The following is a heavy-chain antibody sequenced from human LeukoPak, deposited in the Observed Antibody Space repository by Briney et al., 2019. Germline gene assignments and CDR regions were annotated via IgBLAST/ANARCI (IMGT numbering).Heavy chain of an antibody. CDR1: GFTVSSNY. J-gene: IGHJ6*03. CDR3: ARATTPYSSSWYYYYYMDV. D-gene: IGHD6-13*01. Sequence: GGSLRLSCAASGFTVSSNYMSWVRQAPGKGLEWVSVIYSGGSTYYADSVEGRFTISRDNSKNTLYLQMNSLRAEDTAVYYCARATTPYSSSWYYYYYMDVWGKGTTVTVSS. CDR2: IYSGGST. V-gene: IGHV3-53*01.